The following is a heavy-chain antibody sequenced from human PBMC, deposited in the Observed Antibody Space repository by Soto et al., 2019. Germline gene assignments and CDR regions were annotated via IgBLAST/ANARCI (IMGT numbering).Heavy chain of an antibody. CDR2: INHSGSTSMTT. D-gene: IGHD3-3*01. CDR1: GAYISNYY. Sequence: PSETLSLTCSVSGAYISNYYWSWIQQPPGKGLEWIGYINHSGSTSMTTSYNPSLRSRITLSVDLPKNQISLKVTSVTAADTAVYYCARETIRDGGWFHSWGQGTLVTVSS. CDR3: ARETIRDGGWFHS. V-gene: IGHV4-59*01. J-gene: IGHJ5*01.